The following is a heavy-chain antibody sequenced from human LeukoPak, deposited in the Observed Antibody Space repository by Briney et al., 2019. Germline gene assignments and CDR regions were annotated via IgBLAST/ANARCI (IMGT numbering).Heavy chain of an antibody. V-gene: IGHV3-66*01. Sequence: GESLRLSCAASGFTVSSNYMSWVRQVPGKGLEWASVIYSDGTISYADSVKGRFTISRGNSENTLYLQMNSLRVEDTAVYYCAREAFCSSNRCYSDYRGQGTLVTVSS. CDR2: IYSDGTI. D-gene: IGHD2-2*01. CDR3: AREAFCSSNRCYSDY. CDR1: GFTVSSNY. J-gene: IGHJ4*02.